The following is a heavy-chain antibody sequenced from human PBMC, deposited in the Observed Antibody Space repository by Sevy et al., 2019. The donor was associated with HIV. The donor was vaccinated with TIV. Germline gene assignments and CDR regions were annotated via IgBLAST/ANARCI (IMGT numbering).Heavy chain of an antibody. V-gene: IGHV3-30*18. CDR1: GFTFTTSG. Sequence: GGSQRLSCVVSGFTFTTSGMHWVRQAPGKGLEWVAVISYHGRDKFYADSVKGRFTISRDNSDNILYLHMNSLRSEDTAVYYCAKDFTGYNGMDVWGQGTMVTVSS. J-gene: IGHJ6*02. D-gene: IGHD3-9*01. CDR3: AKDFTGYNGMDV. CDR2: ISYHGRDK.